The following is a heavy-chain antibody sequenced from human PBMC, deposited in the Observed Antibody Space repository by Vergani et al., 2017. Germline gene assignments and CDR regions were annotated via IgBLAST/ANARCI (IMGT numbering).Heavy chain of an antibody. Sequence: EVQLVESGGGVVRPGGSLRLSCAASGFTFGDYDMNWVRQAPGKGLEWVSRVKWNGDSSVYADSVKGRFTISRDNAKNSLYLQMTSLRAEDTAVYYCAKGSMHYWGQGTLVTVSS. CDR2: VKWNGDSS. CDR1: GFTFGDYD. CDR3: AKGSMHY. D-gene: IGHD2-8*01. J-gene: IGHJ4*02. V-gene: IGHV3-20*04.